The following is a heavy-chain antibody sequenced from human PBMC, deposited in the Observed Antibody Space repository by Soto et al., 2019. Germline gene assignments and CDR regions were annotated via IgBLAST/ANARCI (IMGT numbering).Heavy chain of an antibody. CDR1: GFTFSSYW. D-gene: IGHD2-21*02. J-gene: IGHJ4*02. CDR3: AGRICGGDCYHY. Sequence: LRLSCAASGFTFSSYWMSWVCQAPGKGLEWVANIKQDGSEKYYVDSVKGRFTISRDNAKNSLYLQMNSLRAEDTAVYYCAGRICGGDCYHYWGQGTLVTVSS. CDR2: IKQDGSEK. V-gene: IGHV3-7*03.